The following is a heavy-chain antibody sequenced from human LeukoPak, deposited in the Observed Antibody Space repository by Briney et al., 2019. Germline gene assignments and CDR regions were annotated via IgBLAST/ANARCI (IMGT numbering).Heavy chain of an antibody. J-gene: IGHJ5*02. Sequence: GGSLRLSCAATGFRFSDYDMSWIRQAPGKGLEWVAYISSTVNSIFYADSVKGRFTISRYHAKTSLSLQLNSLRAEDTAVYYCSKGGIRSGYWFDPWGQGTLVTVSS. CDR1: GFRFSDYD. CDR2: ISSTVNSI. D-gene: IGHD3-9*01. V-gene: IGHV3-11*01. CDR3: SKGGIRSGYWFDP.